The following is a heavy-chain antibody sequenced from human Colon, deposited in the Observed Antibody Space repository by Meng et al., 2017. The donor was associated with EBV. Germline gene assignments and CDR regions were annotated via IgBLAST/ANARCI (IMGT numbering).Heavy chain of an antibody. CDR3: ARVSLRGIGAANWYFDI. J-gene: IGHJ2*01. Sequence: QVQLVQSGAEVTKPGSSVKVSCKASGGTFSSYSIAWVRQAPGQGLEWMGGIIPNFETTTYAQRFRGRVTITADASTSTAYMELSSLRSEDTAVYYCARVSLRGIGAANWYFDIWGRGTLVTVAS. CDR1: GGTFSSYS. V-gene: IGHV1-69*01. D-gene: IGHD6-25*01. CDR2: IIPNFETT.